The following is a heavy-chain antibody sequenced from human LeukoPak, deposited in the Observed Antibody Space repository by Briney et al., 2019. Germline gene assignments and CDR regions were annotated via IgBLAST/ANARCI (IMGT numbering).Heavy chain of an antibody. D-gene: IGHD4-11*01. CDR2: NYYSGSI. Sequence: SETLSLTCTVSGGSISSHYWSWIRQPPGKGLEWIGYNYYSGSINYNPSLKSRVTISVDTSKNQFSLKLSSVTAADTAVYYCARGSNYYFDYWGQGTLVTVSS. V-gene: IGHV4-59*11. J-gene: IGHJ4*02. CDR3: ARGSNYYFDY. CDR1: GGSISSHY.